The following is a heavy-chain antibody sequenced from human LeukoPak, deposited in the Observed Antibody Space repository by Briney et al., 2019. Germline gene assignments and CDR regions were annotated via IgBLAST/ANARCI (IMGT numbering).Heavy chain of an antibody. J-gene: IGHJ4*02. CDR2: IYYSGST. V-gene: IGHV4-39*07. CDR3: ARRVLRYFDWLSHYFDY. D-gene: IGHD3-9*01. CDR1: GGSISSSSYY. Sequence: SETLSLTCTVSGGSISSSSYYWGWIRQPPGKGLEWIGSIYYSGSTYYNPSLKSRVTISVDTSKNQFSLKLSSVTAADTAVYYCARRVLRYFDWLSHYFDYWGQGTLVTVSS.